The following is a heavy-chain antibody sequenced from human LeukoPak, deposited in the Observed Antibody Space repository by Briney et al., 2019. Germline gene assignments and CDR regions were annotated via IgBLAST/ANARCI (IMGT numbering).Heavy chain of an antibody. CDR1: GFTFSTYA. CDR2: ISTSGDGT. CDR3: ARGGSTAYVFDC. J-gene: IGHJ4*02. Sequence: GGSLRLSCAASGFTFSTYAMTWVRQAPGKGLEWVAGISTSGDGTYCADSVKGRFTISRDNSKNTLCLQMSSLRPEDTAVYYCARGGSTAYVFDCWGQGALITVSA. V-gene: IGHV3-23*01. D-gene: IGHD5-12*01.